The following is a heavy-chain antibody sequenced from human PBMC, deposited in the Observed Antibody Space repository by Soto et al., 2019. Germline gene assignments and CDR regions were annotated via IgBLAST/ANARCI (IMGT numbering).Heavy chain of an antibody. CDR3: VKDMKWGGMTTIHYFDS. CDR2: ISSNSATI. Sequence: EVQLVESGGGLVQPGRSLGLSCVASGFIADDYAMHWVRQAPGKGLEWVSGISSNSATINYADSVKGRFTISRDNAKNSLFLQMNSLRPEDTAFYYCVKDMKWGGMTTIHYFDSWGQGTLVTVSS. V-gene: IGHV3-9*02. CDR1: GFIADDYA. D-gene: IGHD4-17*01. J-gene: IGHJ4*02.